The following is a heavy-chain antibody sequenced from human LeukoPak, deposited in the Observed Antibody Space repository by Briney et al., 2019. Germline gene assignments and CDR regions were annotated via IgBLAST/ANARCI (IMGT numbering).Heavy chain of an antibody. CDR2: IYHSGST. J-gene: IGHJ4*02. CDR1: GGSISSGGYS. CDR3: ARSDTAMVEAFDY. V-gene: IGHV4-30-2*01. D-gene: IGHD5-18*01. Sequence: PSETLSLTCAVSGGSISSGGYSWSWIRQPPGKGLEWIGYIYHSGSTYYNPPLKSRVTISVDRSKNQFSLKLSSVTAADTAVYYCARSDTAMVEAFDYWGQGTLVTVSS.